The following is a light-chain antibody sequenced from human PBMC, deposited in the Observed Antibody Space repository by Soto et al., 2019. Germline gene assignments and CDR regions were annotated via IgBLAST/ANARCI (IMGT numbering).Light chain of an antibody. CDR2: GAS. CDR1: QSVSSSY. J-gene: IGKJ1*01. CDR3: RQYGNSPRT. V-gene: IGKV3-20*01. Sequence: EIVLTQSPGTLSLSPGKRATLSCRASQSVSSSYVAWYQQKPGQAPRLLIYGASSRATGIPDRFNGSGSGTDFTLTISRLEPEDFAVYYCRQYGNSPRTFGQGTKVDIK.